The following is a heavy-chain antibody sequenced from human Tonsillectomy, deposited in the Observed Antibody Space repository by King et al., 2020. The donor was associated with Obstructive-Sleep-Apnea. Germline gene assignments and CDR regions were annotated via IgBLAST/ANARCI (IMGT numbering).Heavy chain of an antibody. V-gene: IGHV3-30*18. D-gene: IGHD5-18*01. J-gene: IGHJ6*02. CDR1: GFTFSNFG. CDR3: AKDVHGYRGGMDV. CDR2: ISYDGSDK. Sequence: HVQLVESGGGVVQPGRSLRLSCAASGFTFSNFGIHWVRQAPGKGLEWVAVISYDGSDKYYADSVKGRFTISRDNSKNTLYLKMNSLRAEDTAVYYCAKDVHGYRGGMDVWGQGTTVTVSS.